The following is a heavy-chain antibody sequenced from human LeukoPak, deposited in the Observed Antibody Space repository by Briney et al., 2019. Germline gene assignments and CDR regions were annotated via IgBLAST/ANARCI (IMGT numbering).Heavy chain of an antibody. CDR1: GVTFSSYA. J-gene: IGHJ4*02. D-gene: IGHD1-26*01. CDR2: ISGSGGST. Sequence: PGGSLRLSCAASGVTFSSYAMSWVCQTPGKGLEWVSAISGSGGSTYYADSVKGRFTISRDNSKNTLYLQMNSLRAEDAALYYCAKGYFGGELLRPFDYWGQGTLVTVSS. V-gene: IGHV3-23*01. CDR3: AKGYFGGELLRPFDY.